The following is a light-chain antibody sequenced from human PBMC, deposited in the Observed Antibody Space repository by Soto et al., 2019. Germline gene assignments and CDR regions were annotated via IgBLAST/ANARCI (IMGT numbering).Light chain of an antibody. J-gene: IGKJ5*01. CDR2: AAS. CDR3: QQYGSSAT. V-gene: IGKV1-17*01. CDR1: QDIRND. Sequence: DIQMTQSPSSLSASVGDRVTITFRASQDIRNDLGWYQQKPGKAPERLIYAASTLQSGVPSRFSGSGSGTEFTLTISRLEPEDFAVYYCQQYGSSATFGQGTRLEIK.